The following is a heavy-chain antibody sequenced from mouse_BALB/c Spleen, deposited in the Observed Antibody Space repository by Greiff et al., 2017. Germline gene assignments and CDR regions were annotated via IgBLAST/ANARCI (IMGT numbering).Heavy chain of an antibody. CDR3: ARITTVVDPYAMDY. J-gene: IGHJ4*01. Sequence: QVQLQQSGPGLVQPSQSLSITCTVSGFSLTSYGVHWVRQSPGKGLEWLGVIWSGGSTDYNAAFISRLSISKDNSKSQVFFKMNSLQANDTAIYYCARITTVVDPYAMDYWGQGTSVTVSS. CDR1: GFSLTSYG. CDR2: IWSGGST. V-gene: IGHV2-2*02. D-gene: IGHD1-1*01.